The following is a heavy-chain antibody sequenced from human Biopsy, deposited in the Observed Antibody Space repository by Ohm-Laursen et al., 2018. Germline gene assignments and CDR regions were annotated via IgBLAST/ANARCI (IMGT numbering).Heavy chain of an antibody. Sequence: SLRLSCAASGFTFSGFSMNWVRQAPGKGLVWVSCISSDGSTTYADSVKGRFTISRDNAKNTAYLQMNSLRADDTALYYCATDHYGSINYWGQGTLVTVSS. V-gene: IGHV3-74*01. CDR2: ISSDGST. CDR3: ATDHYGSINY. CDR1: GFTFSGFS. J-gene: IGHJ4*02. D-gene: IGHD4-17*01.